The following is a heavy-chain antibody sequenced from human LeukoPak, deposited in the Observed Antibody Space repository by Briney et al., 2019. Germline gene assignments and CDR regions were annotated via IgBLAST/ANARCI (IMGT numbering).Heavy chain of an antibody. V-gene: IGHV3-23*01. CDR1: GFTFSRYA. Sequence: GGSLRLSCAASGFTFSRYAMSWVRQAPGKGLEWVSTFGNSAHYADSVKGRFTISRDNSKNTLYLQMNSLRAEDTAVYYCAKVLDGAAGTTHFDYWGQGTLVTVSS. J-gene: IGHJ4*02. D-gene: IGHD6-13*01. CDR2: FGNSA. CDR3: AKVLDGAAGTTHFDY.